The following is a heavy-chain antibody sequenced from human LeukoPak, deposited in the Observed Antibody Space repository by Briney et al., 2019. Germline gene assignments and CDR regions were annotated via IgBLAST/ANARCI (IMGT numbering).Heavy chain of an antibody. J-gene: IGHJ5*02. V-gene: IGHV4-59*01. CDR2: IYYSGST. D-gene: IGHD3-16*01. Sequence: SETLSLTCTVSRGSISGYSWSWIRQPPGKGLEWIGYIYYSGSTNYNPSLKSRVTISVDTSKNQFSLKLSSVTAADTAVYYCARGRTVMITFGGEGNWFDPWGQGTLVTVSS. CDR1: RGSISGYS. CDR3: ARGRTVMITFGGEGNWFDP.